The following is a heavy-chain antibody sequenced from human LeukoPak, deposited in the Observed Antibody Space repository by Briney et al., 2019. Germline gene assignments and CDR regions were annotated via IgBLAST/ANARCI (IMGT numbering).Heavy chain of an antibody. D-gene: IGHD2-2*01. J-gene: IGHJ4*02. Sequence: ASVKVSCKASGYTFTSYAMNWVRQAPGQGLEWMGWINPNSGGTNYTQKFQGWVTMTRDTSISTAYMELSRLRSDDTAVYYCARSRRYFAYQYYFDYWGQGTLVTVSS. CDR2: INPNSGGT. V-gene: IGHV1-2*04. CDR1: GYTFTSYA. CDR3: ARSRRYFAYQYYFDY.